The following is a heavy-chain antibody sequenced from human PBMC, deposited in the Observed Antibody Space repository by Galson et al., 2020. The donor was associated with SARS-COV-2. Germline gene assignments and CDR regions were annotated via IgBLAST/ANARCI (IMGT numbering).Heavy chain of an antibody. Sequence: GESLKISCAPSGFTFSSYSMNWVRQAPGKGLEWVSSISSSSSYIYYADSVKGRFTISRDNAKNSLYLQMNSLRAEDTAVYYCARGSRNYGSGSYYKYYYYGMDVWGQGTTVTVSS. CDR2: ISSSSSYI. CDR1: GFTFSSYS. V-gene: IGHV3-21*01. D-gene: IGHD3-10*01. CDR3: ARGSRNYGSGSYYKYYYYGMDV. J-gene: IGHJ6*02.